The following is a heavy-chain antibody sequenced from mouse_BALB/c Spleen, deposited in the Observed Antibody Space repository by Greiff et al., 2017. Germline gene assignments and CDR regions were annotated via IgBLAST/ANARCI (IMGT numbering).Heavy chain of an antibody. CDR2: ISYSGST. V-gene: IGHV3-2*02. CDR3: ARSNDAGFDY. J-gene: IGHJ2*01. D-gene: IGHD2-12*01. CDR1: GYSITSDYA. Sequence: ESGPGLVKPSQSLSLTCTVTGYSITSDYAWNWIRQFPGNKLEWMGYISYSGSTSYNPSLKSRISITRDTSKNQFFLQLNSVTTEDTATYYCARSNDAGFDYWGQGTTLTVSS.